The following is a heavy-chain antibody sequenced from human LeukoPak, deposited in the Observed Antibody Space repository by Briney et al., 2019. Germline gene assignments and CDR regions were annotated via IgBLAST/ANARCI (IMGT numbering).Heavy chain of an antibody. V-gene: IGHV1-46*01. J-gene: IGHJ5*02. CDR2: INPSGGST. CDR3: ARGRFLEWLLGTGTGFDP. CDR1: GYTFTSYY. Sequence: ASVKVSCKASGYTFTSYYMHWVRQAPGQGLEWMGIINPSGGSTSYAQKFQSRVTMTRDMSTSTVYMELSSLRSEDTAVYYCARGRFLEWLLGTGTGFDPWGQGTLVTVSS. D-gene: IGHD3-3*01.